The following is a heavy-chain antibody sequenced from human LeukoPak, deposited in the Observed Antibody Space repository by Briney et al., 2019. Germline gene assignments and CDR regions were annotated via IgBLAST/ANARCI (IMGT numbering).Heavy chain of an antibody. CDR2: ISTGGSTM. CDR1: GFTFRSYS. CDR3: IKEAGYCSGGGCYRWFDS. Sequence: GGSLRLSCGASGFTFRSYSMSWVRQAPGKGLEWISYISTGGSTMYYADSVKGRFTIARDDAQNSLSLQMNSLRADDTAVYCCIKEAGYCSGGGCYRWFDSWGQGTLVTVSS. D-gene: IGHD2-15*01. J-gene: IGHJ5*01. V-gene: IGHV3-48*01.